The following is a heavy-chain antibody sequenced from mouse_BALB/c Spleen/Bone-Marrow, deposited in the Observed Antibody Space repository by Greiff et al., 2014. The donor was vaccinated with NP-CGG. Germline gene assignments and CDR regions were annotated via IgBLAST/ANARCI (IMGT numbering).Heavy chain of an antibody. V-gene: IGHV1S81*02. Sequence: VKLMESGAELVKPRASVKLSCKASGYTFTNYWMHWVKQRPGQGLEWIGEINPSNGRTNYNEKSKSKATLTVDKSSSTAYMQLSSLTSEDSAVYYCARGFDYWGQGTTLTVSS. J-gene: IGHJ2*01. CDR1: GYTFTNYW. CDR3: ARGFDY. CDR2: INPSNGRT.